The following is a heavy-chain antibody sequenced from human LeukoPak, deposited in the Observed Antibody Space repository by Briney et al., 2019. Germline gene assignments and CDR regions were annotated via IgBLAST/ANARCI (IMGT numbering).Heavy chain of an antibody. Sequence: PSETLSLTCTVSGGSITNYYWSWIRQPPGKGLEWIGFSYYNGNTNYNPSLKSRVTISVDMSKNQFSLSLRSVTAADTAVYYCARGVWGSYRDYWGQGTLVTVSS. CDR2: SYYNGNT. V-gene: IGHV4-59*01. J-gene: IGHJ4*02. CDR1: GGSITNYY. D-gene: IGHD3-16*01. CDR3: ARGVWGSYRDY.